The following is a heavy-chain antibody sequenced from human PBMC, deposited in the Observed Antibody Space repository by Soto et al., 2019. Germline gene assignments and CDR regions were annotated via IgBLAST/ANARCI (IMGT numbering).Heavy chain of an antibody. J-gene: IGHJ2*01. CDR1: GASFSDSY. Sequence: QVRLQQWGAGLLKPSETLSLTCAVYGASFSDSYWNWIRQPPGKGLEWIGEINHSGSTIYKTSLESRVTISLDTSRKQFTLKMRSATAADTAVYYCAREVPSRYFDLWGRGTPVTVSS. CDR2: INHSGST. D-gene: IGHD1-1*01. CDR3: AREVPSRYFDL. V-gene: IGHV4-34*01.